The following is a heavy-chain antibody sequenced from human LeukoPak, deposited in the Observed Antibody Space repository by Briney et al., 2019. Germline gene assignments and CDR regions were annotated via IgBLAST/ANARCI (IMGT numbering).Heavy chain of an antibody. CDR1: GFTVSSNY. D-gene: IGHD6-13*01. J-gene: IGHJ4*02. CDR3: ARDRAGMGY. V-gene: IGHV3-53*01. CDR2: IYSGGST. Sequence: PGGSLRLSGAASGFTVSSNYMSWVRQAPGKGLEWVSVIYSGGSTYYADSVKGRFTISRDNSKNTLYLQMNSLRAEDTAVYYCARDRAGMGYWGQGTLVTVSS.